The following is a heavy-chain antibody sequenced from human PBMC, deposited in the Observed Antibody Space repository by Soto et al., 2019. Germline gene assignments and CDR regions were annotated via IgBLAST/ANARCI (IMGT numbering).Heavy chain of an antibody. J-gene: IGHJ4*02. CDR2: ISWDGGST. D-gene: IGHD2-2*01. CDR3: AKDLCSSTSCYSIDY. CDR1: GFTFDDYT. Sequence: GGSLRLSCAASGFTFDDYTMHWVRQAPGKGLEWVSLISWDGGSTYYADSVKGRFTISRDNSKNSLYLQMNSLRTEDTALYYCAKDLCSSTSCYSIDYWGQGTLVTVSS. V-gene: IGHV3-43*01.